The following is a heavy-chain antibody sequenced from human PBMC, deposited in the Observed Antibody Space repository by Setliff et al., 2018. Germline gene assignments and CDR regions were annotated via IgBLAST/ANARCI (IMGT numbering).Heavy chain of an antibody. V-gene: IGHV1-2*04. CDR2: INPNSGGT. CDR1: GYTFTSYG. CDR3: ARRRYYYDSSGYRWGGFYFDY. J-gene: IGHJ4*02. Sequence: ASVKVSCKASGYTFTSYGISWVRQAPGQGLEWMGRINPNSGGTNYAQKFQGWVTMTRDTSISTAYMELSRLRSDDTAVYYCARRRYYYDSSGYRWGGFYFDYWGQGTLVTVSS. D-gene: IGHD3-22*01.